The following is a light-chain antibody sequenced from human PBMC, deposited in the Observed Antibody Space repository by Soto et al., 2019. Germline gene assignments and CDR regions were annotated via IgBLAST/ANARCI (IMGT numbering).Light chain of an antibody. V-gene: IGKV3-20*01. CDR3: QQYGSPPYT. CDR1: QSVRINY. Sequence: EILLTQSPGTLSLSPGERATLSCRASQSVRINYLAWYQQKPGQAPRLLIHGASGRATGIPDRFSGSGSGTDFTLTIRRLEPEDFAVYYCQQYGSPPYTFGQGTKLEI. CDR2: GAS. J-gene: IGKJ2*01.